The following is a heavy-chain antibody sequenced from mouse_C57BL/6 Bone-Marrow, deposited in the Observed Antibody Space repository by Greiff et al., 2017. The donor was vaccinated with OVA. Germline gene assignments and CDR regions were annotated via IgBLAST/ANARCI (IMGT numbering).Heavy chain of an antibody. V-gene: IGHV2-2*01. CDR3: ARDSGTWFAY. Sequence: QVQLQQSGPGLVQPSQSLSITCTVSGFSLTSYGVHWVRQSPGKGLEWLGVISSGGSTDYNAAFISRRSISKDNSKSKFFFKMNSLQADDTAVYFCARDSGTWFAYWGQGTLVTVSA. J-gene: IGHJ3*01. CDR1: GFSLTSYG. CDR2: ISSGGST.